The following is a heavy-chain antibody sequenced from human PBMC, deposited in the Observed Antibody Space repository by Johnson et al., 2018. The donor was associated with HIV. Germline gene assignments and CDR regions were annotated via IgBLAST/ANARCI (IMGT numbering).Heavy chain of an antibody. Sequence: QMQLVESGGGVVQPGRSLRLSCAASGFTFSSYGMHWVRQAPGKGLEWVAFIRYDGSNKYYADSVKGRFTISRDNSKNSLYLQMNGLRAEDTAVYYCARDEYYYDSSGYRARGAFDIWGQGTMVTVSS. V-gene: IGHV3-33*08. CDR1: GFTFSSYG. CDR2: IRYDGSNK. J-gene: IGHJ3*02. CDR3: ARDEYYYDSSGYRARGAFDI. D-gene: IGHD3-22*01.